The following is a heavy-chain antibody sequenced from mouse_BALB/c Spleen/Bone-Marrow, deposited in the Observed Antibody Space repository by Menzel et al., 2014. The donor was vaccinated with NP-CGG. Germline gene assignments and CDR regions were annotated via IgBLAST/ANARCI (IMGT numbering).Heavy chain of an antibody. Sequence: EVKVEESGGGLVQPGGSLKLSCAASGFDFXRYWMSWVRQAPGKGLEWIGEINPDSNTINYTPSLKDKFIISRDNAKNTLYLQMSKVRSEDTALYYCARLGYYGSFAYWGQGTLVTVSA. CDR1: GFDFXRYW. CDR3: ARLGYYGSFAY. V-gene: IGHV4-1*02. D-gene: IGHD1-2*01. J-gene: IGHJ3*01. CDR2: INPDSNTI.